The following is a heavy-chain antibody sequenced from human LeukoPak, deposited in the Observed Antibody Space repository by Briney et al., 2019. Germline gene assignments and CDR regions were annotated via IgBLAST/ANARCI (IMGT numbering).Heavy chain of an antibody. J-gene: IGHJ5*02. CDR2: INPNSGGT. Sequence: ASVKVSCKASGYTFTVYYMHWVRQAPGQALEWMGWINPNSGGTNYAQKFQGRVTRTRDTSISTAYMELSRLRSDDTAVYYCARESVPRRFDPWGQGTLVTVSS. V-gene: IGHV1-2*02. CDR1: GYTFTVYY. D-gene: IGHD1-14*01. CDR3: ARESVPRRFDP.